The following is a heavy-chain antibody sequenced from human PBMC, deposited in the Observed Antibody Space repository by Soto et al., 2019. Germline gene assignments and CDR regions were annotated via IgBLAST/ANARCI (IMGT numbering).Heavy chain of an antibody. V-gene: IGHV4-59*01. D-gene: IGHD3-10*01. CDR2: IYYSGST. CDR3: ARDTGHWFDP. J-gene: IGHJ5*02. CDR1: GGSISSYY. Sequence: SETLSLTCTVSGGSISSYYWSWIRQPPGKGLEWIGYIYYSGSTDYNPSLKSRVTISVDTSKNQFSLKLSSVTAADTAVYYCARDTGHWFDPWGQGTLVTVSS.